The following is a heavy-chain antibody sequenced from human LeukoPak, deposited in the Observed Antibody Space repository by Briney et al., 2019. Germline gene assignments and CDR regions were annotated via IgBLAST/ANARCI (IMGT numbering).Heavy chain of an antibody. V-gene: IGHV3-23*01. J-gene: IGHJ5*02. CDR3: AKAAEQWLEGNWFDP. CDR2: ISGSGGST. D-gene: IGHD6-19*01. CDR1: GFTFSSYA. Sequence: PGGSLRLSCAASGFTFSSYAISWVRQAPGKGLEWVSAISGSGGSTYYADSVKGRFTISRDNSKNTLYLQMNSLRAEDTAVYYCAKAAEQWLEGNWFDPWGQGTLVTVSS.